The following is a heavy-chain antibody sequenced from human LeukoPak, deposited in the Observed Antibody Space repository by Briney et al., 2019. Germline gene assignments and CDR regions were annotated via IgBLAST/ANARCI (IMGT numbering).Heavy chain of an antibody. CDR2: MFYDGRT. V-gene: IGHV4-59*11. Sequence: SETLSLTCQVSGDAMSSHYWSWIRQTPGRGLEGIGYMFYDGRTNSNPTLKSRVTLSVDTSQNQFSLRLISVTAEDTAIYYCATIVWGGASFGIWGAGIMVIVSS. CDR3: ATIVWGGASFGI. J-gene: IGHJ3*02. D-gene: IGHD7-27*01. CDR1: GDAMSSHY.